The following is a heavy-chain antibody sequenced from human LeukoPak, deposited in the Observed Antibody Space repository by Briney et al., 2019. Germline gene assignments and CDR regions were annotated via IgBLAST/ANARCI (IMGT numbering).Heavy chain of an antibody. CDR2: IYYSGST. CDR1: GGSISSYY. D-gene: IGHD3-22*01. J-gene: IGHJ4*02. V-gene: IGHV4-59*12. CDR3: ARSGDSSGYLNY. Sequence: SETLSLTCTVSGGSISSYYWSWIRQPPGKGLEWIGSIYYSGSTYYNPSLKSRVTISVDTSKNQFSLKLSSVTAADTAVYYCARSGDSSGYLNYWGQGTLVTVSS.